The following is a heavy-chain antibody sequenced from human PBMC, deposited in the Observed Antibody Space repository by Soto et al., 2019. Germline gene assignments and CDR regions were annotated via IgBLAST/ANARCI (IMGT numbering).Heavy chain of an antibody. CDR1: GFTFSYG. D-gene: IGHD2-15*01. CDR3: AKLVIGYCSGNTCDDY. V-gene: IGHV3-30*18. J-gene: IGHJ4*02. CDR2: ISYDSSNK. Sequence: VQLLESGGGLIQPGGSLRLSCAASGFTFSYGIHWLRQAPGKGLEWVAYISYDSSNKFYGDSVKGRFTIFRDNSKNTQFLQMNSLRAEDTAVYYCAKLVIGYCSGNTCDDYWGQGTLFAVSS.